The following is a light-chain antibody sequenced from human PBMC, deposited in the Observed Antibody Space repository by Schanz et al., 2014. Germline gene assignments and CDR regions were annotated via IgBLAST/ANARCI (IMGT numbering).Light chain of an antibody. CDR2: EAT. V-gene: IGLV2-14*02. CDR3: NSYTTSSTVV. Sequence: QSALTQPASVSGSLGQSITISCTGTTSDVGSYNLVSWYQQHPGKAPKLMIYEATKRPSGVSNRFSGSKSGNTASLTISGLQAEDEAEYYCNSYTTSSTVVFGGGTKLTVL. CDR1: TSDVGSYNL. J-gene: IGLJ2*01.